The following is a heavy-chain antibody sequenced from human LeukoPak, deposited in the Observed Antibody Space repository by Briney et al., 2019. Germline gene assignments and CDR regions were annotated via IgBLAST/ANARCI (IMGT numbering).Heavy chain of an antibody. CDR3: AKSGGVIFGVVTTRLGAFDY. CDR2: ISGSGGST. V-gene: IGHV3-23*01. Sequence: GGSLRLSCAASGFTFSSYAMSWVRQAPGKGLEWVSAISGSGGSTYYADSVKGRFTISRDNSKNTLYLQMNSLRAEDTAVYYCAKSGGVIFGVVTTRLGAFDYWGQGTLVTVSS. CDR1: GFTFSSYA. D-gene: IGHD3-3*01. J-gene: IGHJ4*02.